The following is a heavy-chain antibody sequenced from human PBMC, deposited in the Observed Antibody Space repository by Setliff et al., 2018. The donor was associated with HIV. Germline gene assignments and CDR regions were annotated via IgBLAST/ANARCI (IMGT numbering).Heavy chain of an antibody. CDR1: GDSMISRPYY. CDR2: IYSTDTT. CDR3: ARHGTWNSQRFHFDY. D-gene: IGHD1-7*01. Sequence: KTSETLSLTCTVSGDSMISRPYYWGWIRQSPGKGLEWIGSIYSTDTTNHNPSLESRVTISVDKSKNQFSLKLNSVTAADTAVYYCARHGTWNSQRFHFDYWGQGTPVTVS. V-gene: IGHV4-61*05. J-gene: IGHJ4*02.